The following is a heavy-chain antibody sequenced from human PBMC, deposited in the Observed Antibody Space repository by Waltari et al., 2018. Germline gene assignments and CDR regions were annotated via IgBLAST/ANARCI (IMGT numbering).Heavy chain of an antibody. CDR3: ARVNPIVGATTTWFDP. V-gene: IGHV4-59*01. J-gene: IGHJ5*02. D-gene: IGHD1-26*01. CDR2: IYYSGST. Sequence: QVQLQESGPGLVKPSETLSLTCTVTGGSISSYYWSWIRQPPGKGLEWIGYIYYSGSTNYNPSLKSRVTISVDTSKNQFSLKLSSVTAADTAVYYCARVNPIVGATTTWFDPWGQGTLVTVSS. CDR1: GGSISSYY.